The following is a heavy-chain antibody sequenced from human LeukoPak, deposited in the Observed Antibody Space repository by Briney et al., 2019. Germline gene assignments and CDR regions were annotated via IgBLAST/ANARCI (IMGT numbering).Heavy chain of an antibody. D-gene: IGHD4-17*01. CDR3: AKDSAPTVTTWYGGVSTYYYGMDV. J-gene: IGHJ6*02. Sequence: QPGGSLRLSCAASGFTFSSYAMSWVRQAPGKGLEWVSAISGSGGSTYYADSVKGRFTISRDNSKNTLYLQMNSLRAEDTAVYYCAKDSAPTVTTWYGGVSTYYYGMDVWGQGTTVTVSS. V-gene: IGHV3-23*01. CDR2: ISGSGGST. CDR1: GFTFSSYA.